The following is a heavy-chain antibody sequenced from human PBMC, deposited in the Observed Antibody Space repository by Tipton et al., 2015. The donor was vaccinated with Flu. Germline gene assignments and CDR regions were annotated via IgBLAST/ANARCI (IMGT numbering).Heavy chain of an antibody. V-gene: IGHV4-59*12. CDR2: SYYSGST. Sequence: TLSLTCTVSGGSLSYYYWNWIRQPPGKGLEWIGFSYYSGSTAYNPALKSRVTISVDTSRNQFSLNLSSVTAADTAVYYCARGSGSGTFVIFDYWGQGTLVAVSS. D-gene: IGHD3-10*01. CDR1: GGSLSYYY. CDR3: ARGSGSGTFVIFDY. J-gene: IGHJ4*02.